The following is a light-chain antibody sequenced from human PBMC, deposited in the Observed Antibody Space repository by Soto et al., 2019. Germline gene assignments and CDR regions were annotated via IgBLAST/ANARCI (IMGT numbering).Light chain of an antibody. Sequence: DIQMTQSPSYLSASVGDRVTTTCRASQSISSYLNWYQQKPGKAPKXLIYAASSLQSGVPSRFSGSGSGTDFTLTISSLQPEDFETYYCQQSYSTPWTFGQGTKGDIK. CDR3: QQSYSTPWT. J-gene: IGKJ1*01. V-gene: IGKV1-39*01. CDR1: QSISSY. CDR2: AAS.